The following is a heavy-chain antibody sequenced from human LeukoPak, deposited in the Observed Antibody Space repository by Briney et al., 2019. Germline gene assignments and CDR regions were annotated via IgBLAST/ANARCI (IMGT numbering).Heavy chain of an antibody. Sequence: AGGSLRLSCAASGFTFSSYWMSWVRQAPGKGLEWVANIKQDGSEKYYVDSVKGRFTISRDNAKNSLYLQMNSLRAEDTAVYYCATTRVPPAGSNYEGYWGQGTLVTVSS. J-gene: IGHJ4*02. D-gene: IGHD4-11*01. CDR2: IKQDGSEK. CDR1: GFTFSSYW. V-gene: IGHV3-7*01. CDR3: ATTRVPPAGSNYEGY.